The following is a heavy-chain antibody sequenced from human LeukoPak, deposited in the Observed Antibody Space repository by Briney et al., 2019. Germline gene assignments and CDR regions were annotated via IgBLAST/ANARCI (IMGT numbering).Heavy chain of an antibody. Sequence: GGSLRVSGAASGFTFSSYSINWVRQVPGKGLEWVSSISSSSSYIYYADSVKGRFTISRDNAKNSLYLQMNSLRAEDTAVYYCAGDYDSAHYWGQGTLVTVSS. J-gene: IGHJ4*02. V-gene: IGHV3-21*01. CDR2: ISSSSSYI. CDR1: GFTFSSYS. D-gene: IGHD3-22*01. CDR3: AGDYDSAHY.